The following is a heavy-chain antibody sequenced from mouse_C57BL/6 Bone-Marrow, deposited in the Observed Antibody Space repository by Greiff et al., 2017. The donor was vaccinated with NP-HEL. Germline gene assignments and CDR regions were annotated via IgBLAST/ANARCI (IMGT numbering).Heavy chain of an antibody. J-gene: IGHJ3*01. D-gene: IGHD1-1*01. CDR2: IDPSDSYT. CDR3: ARGYGGFAY. V-gene: IGHV1-59*01. CDR1: GYTFTSYW. Sequence: VQLQQSGAELVRPGTSVKLSCKASGYTFTSYWMHWVKQRPGQGLEWIGVIDPSDSYTNYNQKFKGKATLTVDTSSSTAYMQLSSLTSEDSAVYYCARGYGGFAYWGQGTLVTVSA.